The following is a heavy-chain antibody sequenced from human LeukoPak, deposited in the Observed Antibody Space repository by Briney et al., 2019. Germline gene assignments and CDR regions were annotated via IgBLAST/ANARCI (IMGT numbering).Heavy chain of an antibody. J-gene: IGHJ6*03. Sequence: ASVKVSCKASGYTFTGYYMHWVRQAPGQGLEWMGWINPNSGGTNYAQKFQGRVTMTRDTSISTAYMDLSRLRSDDTAVYYCARDLLYSSGWYSYYYYMDVWGKGSTVTISS. CDR1: GYTFTGYY. D-gene: IGHD6-19*01. CDR2: INPNSGGT. V-gene: IGHV1-2*02. CDR3: ARDLLYSSGWYSYYYYMDV.